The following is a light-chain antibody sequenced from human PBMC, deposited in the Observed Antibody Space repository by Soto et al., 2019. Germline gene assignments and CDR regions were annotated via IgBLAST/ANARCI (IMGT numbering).Light chain of an antibody. J-gene: IGKJ1*01. CDR3: QQYGRSSWM. CDR2: GAS. Sequence: EIVLTQSPGTLSLSPGERTTLSCRASQSVSSSYLTWYQQKPGQAPRLLIYGASSRATGIPDRFSGSGSGTDFTLTISRLEPEDFAVYYCQQYGRSSWMFGRGTKVEIK. CDR1: QSVSSSY. V-gene: IGKV3-20*01.